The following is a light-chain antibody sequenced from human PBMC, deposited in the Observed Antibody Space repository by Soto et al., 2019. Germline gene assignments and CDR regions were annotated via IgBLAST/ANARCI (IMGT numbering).Light chain of an antibody. CDR2: GAS. V-gene: IGKV3D-20*02. Sequence: EIVLTQSPGTLSLSPGERSTLCCRASQSVSGDYLVLYQQKPGQAPRLLIYGASYRATGIPDRFSGSGSGTDFTLTISSLEPEDFAVYYCQQRGNWPPLTFGGGTKVDI. CDR3: QQRGNWPPLT. J-gene: IGKJ4*01. CDR1: QSVSGDY.